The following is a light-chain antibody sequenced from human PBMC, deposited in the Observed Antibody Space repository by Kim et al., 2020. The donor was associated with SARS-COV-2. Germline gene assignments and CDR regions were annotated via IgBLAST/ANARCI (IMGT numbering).Light chain of an antibody. CDR1: QSVLSSSNNKNY. V-gene: IGKV4-1*01. Sequence: RATISCKSSQSVLSSSNNKNYLAWYQQIPGQPPQLLVYWASTRESGVPDRFSGGGSGTDFTLTISSLHAEDVAVYYCQQYYTVPPTFGQGTKLEI. J-gene: IGKJ2*01. CDR3: QQYYTVPPT. CDR2: WAS.